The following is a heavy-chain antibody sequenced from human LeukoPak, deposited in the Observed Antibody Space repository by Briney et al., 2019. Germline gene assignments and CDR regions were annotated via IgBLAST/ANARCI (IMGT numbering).Heavy chain of an antibody. D-gene: IGHD2-2*01. CDR2: INTDGSST. V-gene: IGHV3-74*01. J-gene: IGHJ5*02. Sequence: GGSLRLSCAASGFTFSSYWMHRVRQAPGKGLVWVSRINTDGSSTSYADSVKGRFTISRDNAKNTLYLQMNSLRAEDTAVYYCATLSSTSRIVAFDPWGQGTLVTVSS. CDR1: GFTFSSYW. CDR3: ATLSSTSRIVAFDP.